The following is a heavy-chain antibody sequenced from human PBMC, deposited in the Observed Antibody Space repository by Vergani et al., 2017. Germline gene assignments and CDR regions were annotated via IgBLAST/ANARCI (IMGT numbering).Heavy chain of an antibody. Sequence: EVQLVESGGGLVQPGGSLRLSCSASGFTFSSYAMHWVRQAPGKGLEYVSAISSNGGSTYYADSVKGRFTISRDNSKNTLYLQMTSLRAEDTAVYYCVKGYGDDYSYWGQGTRVTVSS. CDR3: VKGYGDDYSY. CDR1: GFTFSSYA. V-gene: IGHV3-64D*06. J-gene: IGHJ4*02. CDR2: ISSNGGST. D-gene: IGHD4-17*01.